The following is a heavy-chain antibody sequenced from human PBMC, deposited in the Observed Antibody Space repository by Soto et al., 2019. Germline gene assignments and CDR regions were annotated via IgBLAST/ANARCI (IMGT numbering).Heavy chain of an antibody. Sequence: QVQLVQSGTEVKKPGSSVKVSCKASGGTFRSNAISWVRQAPGQGLEWMGGLIPIFGTTNYAQKFQGRVTITADESVSTAYMELSSLRSDDTAVYFCASLPRFYYGSGYGMDVWGQGTTVTVSS. CDR1: GGTFRSNA. D-gene: IGHD3-10*01. CDR3: ASLPRFYYGSGYGMDV. V-gene: IGHV1-69*01. J-gene: IGHJ6*02. CDR2: LIPIFGTT.